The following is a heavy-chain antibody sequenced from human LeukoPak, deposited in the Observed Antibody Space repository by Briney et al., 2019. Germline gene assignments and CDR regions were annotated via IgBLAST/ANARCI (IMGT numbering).Heavy chain of an antibody. Sequence: ASVKVSCKASGYTFTSYDINWVRQATGQGLEWMGWINPNSGGTNYAQKFQGRVTMTRDTSISTAYMELSRLRSDDTAVYYCAREFGYAFDYWGQGTLVTVSS. CDR2: INPNSGGT. D-gene: IGHD5-12*01. CDR3: AREFGYAFDY. CDR1: GYTFTSYD. J-gene: IGHJ4*02. V-gene: IGHV1-2*02.